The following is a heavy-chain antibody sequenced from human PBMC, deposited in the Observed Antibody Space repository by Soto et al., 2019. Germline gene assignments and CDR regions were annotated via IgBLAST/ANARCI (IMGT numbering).Heavy chain of an antibody. D-gene: IGHD6-19*01. J-gene: IGHJ5*02. Sequence: QVNLEQSGGEVRKPGASVKVSCKTSGYTFTDYGITWVRQAPGKGPEWMGWISCHNANTSHAQKFQDRVTLSTETSKKTVYLELRSLRSDDTAVYYCARGPRYNSGGYRDWFDLWGQGTLVTVSS. CDR3: ARGPRYNSGGYRDWFDL. CDR1: GYTFTDYG. V-gene: IGHV1-18*04. CDR2: ISCHNANT.